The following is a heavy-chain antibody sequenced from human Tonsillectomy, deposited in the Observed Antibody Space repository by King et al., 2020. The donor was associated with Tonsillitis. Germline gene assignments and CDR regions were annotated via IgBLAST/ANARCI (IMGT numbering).Heavy chain of an antibody. CDR3: ARVSLGSARLESFDS. CDR2: IWYDGSNK. J-gene: IGHJ4*02. CDR1: GFTFSSYD. Sequence: VQLVESGGGVVQPGRSLRLSCAASGFTFSSYDMHWVRQAPGKGLEWVAVIWYDGSNKHYADSVRGRLTISRDNSKNTLYLQINSLRAEDTAVYYCARVSLGSARLESFDSWGQGTLVTVSS. V-gene: IGHV3-33*01. D-gene: IGHD4-11*01.